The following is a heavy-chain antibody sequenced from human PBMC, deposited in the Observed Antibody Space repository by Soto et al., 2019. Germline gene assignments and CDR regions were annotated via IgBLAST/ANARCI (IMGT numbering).Heavy chain of an antibody. CDR3: ANDPWVGDSSRYSGY. D-gene: IGHD3-22*01. CDR1: GFTFSSYG. CDR2: ISYDGSTI. J-gene: IGHJ4*02. Sequence: QVQLVESGGVVVQPGRSLRLSCAASGFTFSSYGMHWFRQAPGKGLEGVAVISYDGSTIYYADSVKSRFTISRENSKNTLHLQMKSLRAEDTAVYYCANDPWVGDSSRYSGYWGQGSLVTVAS. V-gene: IGHV3-30*18.